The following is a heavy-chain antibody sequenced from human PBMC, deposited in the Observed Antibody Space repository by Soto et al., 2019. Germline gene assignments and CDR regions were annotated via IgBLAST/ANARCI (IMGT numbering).Heavy chain of an antibody. Sequence: SETLSLTCTVSGGSISSSSYYWGWIRQPPGKGLEWIGSIYYSGSTYYNPSLKSRVTISVDTSKNQFSLKLSSVTAADTAVYYCARRVLGYCSGGSCSGFDYWGQGTLVTVSS. J-gene: IGHJ4*02. CDR1: GGSISSSSYY. V-gene: IGHV4-39*01. CDR3: ARRVLGYCSGGSCSGFDY. CDR2: IYYSGST. D-gene: IGHD2-15*01.